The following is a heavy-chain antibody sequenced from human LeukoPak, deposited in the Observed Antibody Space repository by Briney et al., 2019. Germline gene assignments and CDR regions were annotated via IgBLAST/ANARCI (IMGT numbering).Heavy chain of an antibody. J-gene: IGHJ4*02. Sequence: PGGSLRLSCAASGFTFSSHAMSWVRQAPGKGPEWVATASSSDGGTYYADSVKGRITISRDNSRNMLFLQMNSLRADDTAAYYCAKTMRVVRGDTQDYWGQGTLVTVSS. CDR1: GFTFSSHA. CDR3: AKTMRVVRGDTQDY. D-gene: IGHD3-10*01. CDR2: ASSSDGGT. V-gene: IGHV3-23*01.